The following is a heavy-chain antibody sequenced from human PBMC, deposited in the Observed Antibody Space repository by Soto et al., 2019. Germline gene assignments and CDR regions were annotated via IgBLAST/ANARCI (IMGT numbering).Heavy chain of an antibody. J-gene: IGHJ3*01. CDR3: ARGVSNSGAYYTGPSAYEL. D-gene: IGHD3-10*01. V-gene: IGHV1-69*06. CDR1: GGTFNGYG. Sequence: QVQLVQSGAVVKKPGSSVEVSCKASGGTFNGYGISWVRQAPGQGLEWMGGTVPVFDTSKYAPRFQGRVTIPADNSTSTAYMELSSVRSEDTAIYFCARGVSNSGAYYTGPSAYELWGQGTLVIVSS. CDR2: TVPVFDTS.